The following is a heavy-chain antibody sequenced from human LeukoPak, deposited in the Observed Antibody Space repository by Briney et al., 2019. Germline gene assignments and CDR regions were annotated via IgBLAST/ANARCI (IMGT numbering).Heavy chain of an antibody. V-gene: IGHV3-49*04. J-gene: IGHJ4*02. Sequence: PGGSLRLSCTASGFTFGDYAMSWVRQAPGKGLEWVGFIRSKAYGGTTEYAASVKGRFTISRDDSKSIAYLQMNSLKTEDAAVYYCTSFDYWGQGTLVTVSS. CDR1: GFTFGDYA. CDR3: TSFDY. CDR2: IRSKAYGGTT.